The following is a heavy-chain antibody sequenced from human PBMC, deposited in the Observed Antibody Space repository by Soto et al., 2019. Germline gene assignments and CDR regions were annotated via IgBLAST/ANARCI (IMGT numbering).Heavy chain of an antibody. CDR1: GYTFTSYA. Sequence: GASVKVSCKASGYTFTSYAMHWVRQAPGQGLEWMGRIIPILGIANYAQKFQGRVTITADKSTSTAYMELSSLRSEDTAVYYCAREVVATISLDYWGQGTLVTVSS. J-gene: IGHJ4*02. CDR2: IIPILGIA. CDR3: AREVVATISLDY. D-gene: IGHD5-12*01. V-gene: IGHV1-69*04.